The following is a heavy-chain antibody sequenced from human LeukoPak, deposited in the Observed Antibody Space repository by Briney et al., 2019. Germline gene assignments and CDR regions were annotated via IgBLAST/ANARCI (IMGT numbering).Heavy chain of an antibody. CDR3: ARSAAYYNEADI. V-gene: IGHV1-46*01. CDR1: GYTFTSYY. D-gene: IGHD3-9*01. J-gene: IGHJ3*02. Sequence: ASVKVSCKTSGYTFTSYYIHWVQQGPGQGLEWMGIINPSGGSTTYAQKFQGRLTMTCATSTSTVYMELSSLRSEDTAVYYCARSAAYYNEADIWGQGTMVTVSS. CDR2: INPSGGST.